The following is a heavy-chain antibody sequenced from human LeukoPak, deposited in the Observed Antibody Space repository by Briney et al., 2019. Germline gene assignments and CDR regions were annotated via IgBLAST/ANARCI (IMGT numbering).Heavy chain of an antibody. Sequence: GASVKVSCKASGYTFTSYDINWVRQATGQGLEWMGWMNPNSGNTGYAQKFQGRVTITADKSTSTAYMELSSLRSEDTAVYYCARGLRGYLDYWGQGTLVTVSS. CDR2: MNPNSGNT. J-gene: IGHJ4*02. V-gene: IGHV1-8*03. CDR1: GYTFTSYD. CDR3: ARGLRGYLDY. D-gene: IGHD3-22*01.